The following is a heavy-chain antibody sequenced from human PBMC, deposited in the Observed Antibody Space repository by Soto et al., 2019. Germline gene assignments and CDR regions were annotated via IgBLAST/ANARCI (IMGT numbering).Heavy chain of an antibody. CDR3: TRSVADPRLGYYYYYYGMDV. Sequence: EVQLVESGGGLVQPGGSLKLSCAASGFTFSGSAMHWVRQASGKGLEWVGRIRSKANSYATAYAASVKGRFTISRDDSKNTAYLQMNSLKTEDTAVYYCTRSVADPRLGYYYYYYGMDVWGQGTTVTVSS. J-gene: IGHJ6*02. CDR1: GFTFSGSA. CDR2: IRSKANSYAT. V-gene: IGHV3-73*02. D-gene: IGHD6-19*01.